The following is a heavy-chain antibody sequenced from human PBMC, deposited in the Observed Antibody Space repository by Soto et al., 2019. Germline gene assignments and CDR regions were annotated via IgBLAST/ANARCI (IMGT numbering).Heavy chain of an antibody. Sequence: QVQLQESGPGLVKPSQTLSLTCTVSGGSISSGDYYWSWIRQPPGKGLEWIGYIYYSGSTYYNPSLQSRFTFSVHPSNNQFSLTLSSVTAADTAVYYCARAFYGCSGRSCPGNYYGMDVWGQGTTVTVSS. CDR2: IYYSGST. J-gene: IGHJ6*02. V-gene: IGHV4-30-4*01. CDR1: GGSISSGDYY. CDR3: ARAFYGCSGRSCPGNYYGMDV. D-gene: IGHD2-15*01.